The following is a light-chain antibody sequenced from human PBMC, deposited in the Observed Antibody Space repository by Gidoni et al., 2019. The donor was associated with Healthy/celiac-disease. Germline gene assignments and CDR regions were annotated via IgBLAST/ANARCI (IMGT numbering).Light chain of an antibody. V-gene: IGKV3-11*01. Sequence: EVGLTESAVTLSLSPRERATLSCRASQRVSSYLSWYHQKPGQAPRLLIDDASNRATGLPARFSGSGSGTDFTLTISSLEPEDFAVYYCQQRRNWPPSLTFGGXTKVEIK. CDR2: DAS. CDR3: QQRRNWPPSLT. CDR1: QRVSSY. J-gene: IGKJ4*01.